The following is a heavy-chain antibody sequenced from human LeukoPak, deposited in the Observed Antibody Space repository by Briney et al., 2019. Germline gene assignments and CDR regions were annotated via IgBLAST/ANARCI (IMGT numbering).Heavy chain of an antibody. CDR1: GFTFSGNW. Sequence: GGSLRLSCEASGFTFSGNWMHWVRQAPGKGLVWVSRINGDGRATYYADSLKGRFTISRDNAKNTVYLQMNSLGAGDTAVYYCARGIAGAWGFDYWGLGTLVTVSS. CDR2: INGDGRAT. D-gene: IGHD6-13*01. J-gene: IGHJ4*02. V-gene: IGHV3-74*01. CDR3: ARGIAGAWGFDY.